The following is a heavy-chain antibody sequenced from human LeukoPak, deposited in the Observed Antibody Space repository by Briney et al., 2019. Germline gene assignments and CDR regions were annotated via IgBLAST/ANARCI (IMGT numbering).Heavy chain of an antibody. V-gene: IGHV1-2*02. J-gene: IGHJ4*02. Sequence: ASVKVSCKASGYTFTDYYMHWVRQAPGQGLEWMGWINPNSGGTNYAQKFQGRVTMTRDTSISTAYMELSRLRSDDTAVYYCARGYCSGGSCYGYFDYWGQGTLVTVSS. CDR3: ARGYCSGGSCYGYFDY. CDR2: INPNSGGT. D-gene: IGHD2-15*01. CDR1: GYTFTDYY.